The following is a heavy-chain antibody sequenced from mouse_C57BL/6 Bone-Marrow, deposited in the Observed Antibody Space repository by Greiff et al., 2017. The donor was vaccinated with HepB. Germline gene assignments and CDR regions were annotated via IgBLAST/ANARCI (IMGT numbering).Heavy chain of an antibody. Sequence: QVQLQQSGAELVKPGASVKMSCKASGYTFTTYPIEWMKQNHGKSLEWIGNFHPYNDDTKYNEKFKGKATLTVEKSSSTVYLELSRLTSDDSAVYYCARCNYYGSGYYWYFDVWGTGTTVTVSS. V-gene: IGHV1-47*01. CDR2: FHPYNDDT. CDR1: GYTFTTYP. D-gene: IGHD1-1*01. J-gene: IGHJ1*03. CDR3: ARCNYYGSGYYWYFDV.